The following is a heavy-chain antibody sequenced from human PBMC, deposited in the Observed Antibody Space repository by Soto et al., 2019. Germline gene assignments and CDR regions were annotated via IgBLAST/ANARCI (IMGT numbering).Heavy chain of an antibody. CDR2: IYYSGST. J-gene: IGHJ6*02. CDR3: ASQRYYYDSSGYSPGMDV. Sequence: SETLSLTCTVSGGSISSGGYYWSWIRQHPGKGLEWVGYIYYSGSTYYNPSLKSRVTISVDTSKNQFSLKLSSVTAADTAVYYCASQRYYYDSSGYSPGMDVWGQGTTVTVSS. CDR1: GGSISSGGYY. V-gene: IGHV4-31*03. D-gene: IGHD3-22*01.